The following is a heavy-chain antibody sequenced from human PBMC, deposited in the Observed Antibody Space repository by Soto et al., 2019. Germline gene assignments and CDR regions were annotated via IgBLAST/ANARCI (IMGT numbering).Heavy chain of an antibody. V-gene: IGHV1-2*04. CDR1: GYTFTGYY. J-gene: IGHJ5*02. CDR2: INPNSGGT. Sequence: QVQLVQSGAEVKKPGASVKVSCKASGYTFTGYYMHWVRQAPGQGLEWMGWINPNSGGTNYAQKFQGWVTMTRDTSISTAYMELSRLRSDDTAVYYCARELGDCSGGSGPKNWFDPWGQGTLVTVSS. CDR3: ARELGDCSGGSGPKNWFDP. D-gene: IGHD2-15*01.